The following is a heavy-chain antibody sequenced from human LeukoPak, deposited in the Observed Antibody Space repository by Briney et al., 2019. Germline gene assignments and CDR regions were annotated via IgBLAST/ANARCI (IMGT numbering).Heavy chain of an antibody. CDR3: ARVMVDTAMGFDY. Sequence: PGGSLRLSCAASGFTFSSYAMHWVRQAPGKGLEWVAVISYDGSNKYYADSVKGRFTISRDNSKNTLYLQMNSLRAEDTAVYYCARVMVDTAMGFDYWGQGTLVTVSS. J-gene: IGHJ4*02. D-gene: IGHD5-18*01. V-gene: IGHV3-30-3*01. CDR2: ISYDGSNK. CDR1: GFTFSSYA.